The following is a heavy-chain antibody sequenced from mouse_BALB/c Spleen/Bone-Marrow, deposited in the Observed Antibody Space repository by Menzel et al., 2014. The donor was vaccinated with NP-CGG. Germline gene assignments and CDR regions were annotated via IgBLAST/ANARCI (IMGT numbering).Heavy chain of an antibody. CDR3: ARRGWLLPYYYAMDY. CDR1: GYTFTDYA. Sequence: VKLMESGPEVVRPGVSVKISCKGSGYTFTDYAMHWVKRSHAKSLEWIGVISTYNGNTNYNQKFKGKATMTVDKSSSTAYMELARLTSEDSAIYYCARRGWLLPYYYAMDYWGQGTSVTVSS. J-gene: IGHJ4*01. V-gene: IGHV1-67*01. D-gene: IGHD2-3*01. CDR2: ISTYNGNT.